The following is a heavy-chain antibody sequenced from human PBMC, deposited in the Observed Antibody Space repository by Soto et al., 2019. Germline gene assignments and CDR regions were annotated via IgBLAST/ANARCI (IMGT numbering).Heavy chain of an antibody. CDR3: ARPRWRDDYNWGYFDL. D-gene: IGHD4-4*01. CDR1: GFTFSSYA. CDR2: ISYDGSNK. J-gene: IGHJ2*01. Sequence: QVQLVESGGGVVQPGRSLRLSCAASGFTFSSYAMHWVRQAPGKGLEWVAVISYDGSNKYYTDSVKGRFTSSRDNSKNTRDLQRNSLRAEDTAVDYWARPRWRDDYNWGYFDLWGRGTLVTVSS. V-gene: IGHV3-30-3*01.